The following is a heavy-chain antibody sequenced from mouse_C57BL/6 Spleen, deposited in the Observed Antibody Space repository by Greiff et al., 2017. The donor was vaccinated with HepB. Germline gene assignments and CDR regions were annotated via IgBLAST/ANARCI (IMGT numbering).Heavy chain of an antibody. D-gene: IGHD2-1*01. V-gene: IGHV1-61*01. Sequence: VQLQQSGAELVRPGSSVKLSCKASGYTFTSYWMDWVKQRPGQGLEWIGNIYPSDSETHYNQKFKDKATLTVDKSSSTAYMQLSSLTSEDSAVYCCARGLIYYGKGGAMDYWGQGTSVTVSS. CDR2: IYPSDSET. CDR3: ARGLIYYGKGGAMDY. CDR1: GYTFTSYW. J-gene: IGHJ4*01.